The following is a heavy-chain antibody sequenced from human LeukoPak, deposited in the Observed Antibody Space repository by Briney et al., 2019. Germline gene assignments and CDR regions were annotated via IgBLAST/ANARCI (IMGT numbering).Heavy chain of an antibody. CDR1: GFTVTTYD. J-gene: IGHJ5*02. Sequence: GGSLRLSCAASGFTVTTYDMSWVRQAPGKGPEWVSGFSGSDASAYYADSVKGRFTISRDSSKNTLYLQMNSLRADDTAVYYCAKPLYNSGWYGGGDSWGQGTLVTVSS. CDR2: FSGSDASA. D-gene: IGHD6-19*01. V-gene: IGHV3-23*01. CDR3: AKPLYNSGWYGGGDS.